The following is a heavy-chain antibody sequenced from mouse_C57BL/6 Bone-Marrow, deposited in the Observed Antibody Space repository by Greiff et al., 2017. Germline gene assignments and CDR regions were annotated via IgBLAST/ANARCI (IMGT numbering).Heavy chain of an antibody. CDR1: GYSFTGYY. V-gene: IGHV1-42*01. CDR2: INPRTGGT. J-gene: IGHJ4*01. CDR3: ARRMIITTVVAPCYYYAMDY. D-gene: IGHD1-1*01. Sequence: EVQLQQSGPELVKPGASVKISCKASGYSFTGYYMNWVKQSPEKSLEWIGEINPRTGGTTYNQKFKDKATLTVDKSSSTAYMQLKRLTSEDSAVYYCARRMIITTVVAPCYYYAMDYWGQGTSVTVSS.